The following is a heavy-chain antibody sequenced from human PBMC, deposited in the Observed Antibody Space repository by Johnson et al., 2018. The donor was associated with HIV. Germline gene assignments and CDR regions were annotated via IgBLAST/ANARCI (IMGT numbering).Heavy chain of an antibody. CDR2: IKQDGSEK. V-gene: IGHV3-7*01. CDR1: GFTFSSYW. D-gene: IGHD6-6*01. CDR3: ASGVTARAPLLI. Sequence: VQLVESGGGLVQPGGSLRLSCAASGFTFSSYWMSWVRQAPGKGLEWVANIKQDGSEKYYVDSVKGRFTISRDNAENSLYLQMNSLRAEDTAVYYCASGVTARAPLLIWGQGTMVTVSS. J-gene: IGHJ3*02.